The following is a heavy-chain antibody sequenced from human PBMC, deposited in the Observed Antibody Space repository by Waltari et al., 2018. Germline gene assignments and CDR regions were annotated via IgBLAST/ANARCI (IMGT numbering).Heavy chain of an antibody. D-gene: IGHD6-6*01. CDR1: GFTFSSYG. CDR3: VFEAYSSSSIDY. V-gene: IGHV3-30*02. CDR2: IRYDGRNK. J-gene: IGHJ4*02. Sequence: QVQLVESGGGVVQPGGSLRLSCAASGFTFSSYGMHWVRQAPGKGLEWVAFIRYDGRNKYYSDSVKGRFTISRDNSKNTLYLQMNSLRAEDTAVYYCVFEAYSSSSIDYWGQGTLVTVSS.